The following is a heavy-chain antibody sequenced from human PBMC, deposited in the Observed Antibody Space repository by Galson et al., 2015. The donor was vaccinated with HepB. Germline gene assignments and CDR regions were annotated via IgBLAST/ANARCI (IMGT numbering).Heavy chain of an antibody. V-gene: IGHV3-66*02. J-gene: IGHJ4*02. CDR3: ARGSSDWYGIDY. Sequence: SLRLSCAASGFTVSSNYMSWVRQAPGKGLEWVSVINSGGRIYYADSVKGRFTISRDNSKNTLYLQMNSLRAEDTAVYYCARGSSDWYGIDYWGQGILVTVSS. CDR1: GFTVSSNY. D-gene: IGHD6-19*01. CDR2: INSGGRI.